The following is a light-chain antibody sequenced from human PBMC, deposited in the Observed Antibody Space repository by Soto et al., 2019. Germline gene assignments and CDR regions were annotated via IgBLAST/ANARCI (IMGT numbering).Light chain of an antibody. J-gene: IGKJ1*01. CDR1: QSISTY. Sequence: IVLTQSPGTLSLSPGERTTLSCRASQSISTYLAWYQQKPGQGPRLLIYGASSRATGTPDRFSGSGSGTDFTLTINRLEPEDFALYYCQQYGSSPPTFDQGTKVEIK. CDR3: QQYGSSPPT. CDR2: GAS. V-gene: IGKV3-20*01.